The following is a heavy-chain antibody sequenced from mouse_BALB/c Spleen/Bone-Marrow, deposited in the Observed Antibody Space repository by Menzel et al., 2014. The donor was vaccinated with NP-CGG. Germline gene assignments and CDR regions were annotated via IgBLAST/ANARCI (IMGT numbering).Heavy chain of an antibody. J-gene: IGHJ1*01. D-gene: IGHD2-2*01. V-gene: IGHV14-3*02. CDR2: IDPASGDT. Sequence: EVQVVESGAELVKPGASVKLSCTASVFNIKDTYIHWVMQRPEQGLPWIGRIDPASGDTKFDPKFQGKATITADTSSNTAYLQVTSLTSEDTAVYYCARVNPWYFDVWGAGTTVTVSS. CDR1: VFNIKDTY. CDR3: ARVNPWYFDV.